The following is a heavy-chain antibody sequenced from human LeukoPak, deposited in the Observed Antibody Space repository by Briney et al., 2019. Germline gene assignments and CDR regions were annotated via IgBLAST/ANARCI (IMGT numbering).Heavy chain of an antibody. J-gene: IGHJ4*02. Sequence: GGSLRLSCAASGFTFSNYAMRWVRQAPGKGLEWVSGISGSGDSTYYADSVKGRFTISRDNSKNTLYLQMNSLRAEDTALYYCAKDRNSGNYYQTGDFHYWGQGILVTVSS. CDR2: ISGSGDST. V-gene: IGHV3-23*01. CDR1: GFTFSNYA. CDR3: AKDRNSGNYYQTGDFHY. D-gene: IGHD1-26*01.